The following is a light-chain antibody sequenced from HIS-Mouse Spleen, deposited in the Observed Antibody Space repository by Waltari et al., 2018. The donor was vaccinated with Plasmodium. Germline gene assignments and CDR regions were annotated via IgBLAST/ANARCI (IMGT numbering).Light chain of an antibody. J-gene: IGLJ3*02. CDR3: YSTDSSGNHRV. V-gene: IGLV3-10*01. CDR1: ALPKKY. Sequence: SYELTQPPSVSLSPGQTARLTCSGDALPKKYAYWYQQKSGQAPVLVFSEDSKRTSGIPERFSGSSSGTMATLTISGAQVEDEADYYCYSTDSSGNHRVFGGGTKLTVL. CDR2: EDS.